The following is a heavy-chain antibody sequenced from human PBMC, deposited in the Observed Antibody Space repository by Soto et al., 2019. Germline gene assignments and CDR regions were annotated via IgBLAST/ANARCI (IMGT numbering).Heavy chain of an antibody. V-gene: IGHV3-30*18. CDR2: ISFDGTKK. CDR3: AKGPEYSSSPGGWFDP. J-gene: IGHJ5*02. D-gene: IGHD6-6*01. Sequence: PGGSLRLSCAASGFTFSNYGMHWVRQAPGKGLEWVAVISFDGTKKYYADSVKGRFTISRDNSKNTLYLQMNSLRAEDTAVYYCAKGPEYSSSPGGWFDPWGQGTLVTVSS. CDR1: GFTFSNYG.